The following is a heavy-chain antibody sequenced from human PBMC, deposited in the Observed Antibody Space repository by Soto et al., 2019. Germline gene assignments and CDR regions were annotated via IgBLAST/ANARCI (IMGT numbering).Heavy chain of an antibody. Sequence: QVQLVQSGAEVKKPGSSVKVSCKASGGTFSSYAISWVRQAPGQGLEWMGGIIPIFGTANYAQKFQGRVTITADESTSTAYMELSSPRSEDTAVYYCASVLELHYYYGMDVWGQGTTVTVSS. CDR2: IIPIFGTA. D-gene: IGHD1-7*01. CDR3: ASVLELHYYYGMDV. CDR1: GGTFSSYA. V-gene: IGHV1-69*12. J-gene: IGHJ6*02.